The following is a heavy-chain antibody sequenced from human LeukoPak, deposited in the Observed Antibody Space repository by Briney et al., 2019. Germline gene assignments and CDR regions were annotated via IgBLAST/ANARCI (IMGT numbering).Heavy chain of an antibody. CDR1: GFTFSSYS. Sequence: PGGSLRLSCAASGFTFSSYSMNWVRQAPGKGREWVSYISSSSSTIYYADSVKGRFTISRDNAKNSLYLQMNSLRAEDTAVYYCATDYDSTTPGYFDYWGQGTLVTVSS. J-gene: IGHJ4*02. D-gene: IGHD3-22*01. CDR3: ATDYDSTTPGYFDY. V-gene: IGHV3-48*01. CDR2: ISSSSSTI.